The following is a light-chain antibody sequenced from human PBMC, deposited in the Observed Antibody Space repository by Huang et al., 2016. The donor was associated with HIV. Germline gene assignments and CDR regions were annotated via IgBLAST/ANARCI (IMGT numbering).Light chain of an antibody. J-gene: IGKJ2*01. CDR3: QQSYSTPI. CDR1: QSINNY. V-gene: IGKV1-39*01. Sequence: DIQMTQSPSSLSASVGDRVTITCRASQSINNYLNWYQQKPGKAPKLLIYAASSLQSGVPSRVSGSGSGTDFTLTISSLQPEDFATYYCQQSYSTPIFGQGTKLEIK. CDR2: AAS.